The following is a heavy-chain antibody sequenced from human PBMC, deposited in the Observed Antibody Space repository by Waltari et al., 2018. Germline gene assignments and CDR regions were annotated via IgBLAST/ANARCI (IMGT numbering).Heavy chain of an antibody. D-gene: IGHD2-21*01. J-gene: IGHJ2*01. CDR2: TYTSGST. V-gene: IGHV4-61*02. Sequence: QVQLQESGPGLVKPSQTLSLTCTVSGGSLTSGRYFWGWIRPPPGKGRAWIGRTYTSGSTNYNPSLKSRVTISVDTSKNQFSLKLSSVTAADTAVYYCARGASVVIAANWYFDLWGRGTLVTVSS. CDR3: ARGASVVIAANWYFDL. CDR1: GGSLTSGRYF.